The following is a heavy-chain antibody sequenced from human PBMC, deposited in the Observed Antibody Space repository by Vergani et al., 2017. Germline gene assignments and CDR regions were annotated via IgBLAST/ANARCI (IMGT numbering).Heavy chain of an antibody. CDR3: AKAESSGWSYSWFDP. CDR2: IRYDGSNK. V-gene: IGHV3-30*02. Sequence: QVQLVESAGGVVQPGGSLRLSCAASGFTFSSYGMHWVRQAPGKGLELVAFIRYDGSNKYYADSVKGRFTITRDKSKNTLYLQMNSLRAEDTSVYYCAKAESSGWSYSWFDPWGQGTLVTVSS. CDR1: GFTFSSYG. J-gene: IGHJ5*02. D-gene: IGHD6-19*01.